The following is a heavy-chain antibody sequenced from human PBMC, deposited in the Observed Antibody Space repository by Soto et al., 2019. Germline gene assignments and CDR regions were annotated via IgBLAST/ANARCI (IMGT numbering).Heavy chain of an antibody. CDR1: GFTFSSYS. CDR3: AKASKYYDFWSGYYSPFDY. V-gene: IGHV3-21*01. CDR2: ISSSSSYI. Sequence: VGSLRLSCAASGFTFSSYSMNWVRQAPGKGLEWVSSISSSSSYIYYADSVKGRFTISRDNAENSLYLQMNSLRAEDTAVYYCAKASKYYDFWSGYYSPFDYWGQGTLVTVSS. D-gene: IGHD3-3*01. J-gene: IGHJ4*02.